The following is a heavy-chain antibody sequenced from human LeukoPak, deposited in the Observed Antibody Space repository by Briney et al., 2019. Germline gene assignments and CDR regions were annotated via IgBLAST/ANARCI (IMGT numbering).Heavy chain of an antibody. Sequence: ASVEVSCKASGYTFTSYGISWVRQAPGQGLEWMGWISAYNGNTNYAQKLQGRVTMTTDTSTSTAYMELRSLRSDDTAVYYCARGGCSSTSCYTRGWFDPWGQGTLVTVSS. CDR3: ARGGCSSTSCYTRGWFDP. CDR1: GYTFTSYG. J-gene: IGHJ5*02. V-gene: IGHV1-18*01. D-gene: IGHD2-2*02. CDR2: ISAYNGNT.